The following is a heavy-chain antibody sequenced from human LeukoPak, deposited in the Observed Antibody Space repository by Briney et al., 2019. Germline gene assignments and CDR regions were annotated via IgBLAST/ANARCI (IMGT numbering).Heavy chain of an antibody. J-gene: IGHJ6*03. CDR3: VPRKEWSCYMDV. D-gene: IGHD3-3*01. Sequence: GGSLRLSCAASGFTFSSYAMSWVRQAPGKGLEWVSDISGSGGSTYYADSVKGRFTISRANSKNTLYLQMNSLRAEDTAVYYCVPRKEWSCYMDVWGKGTTVTVSS. V-gene: IGHV3-23*01. CDR2: ISGSGGST. CDR1: GFTFSSYA.